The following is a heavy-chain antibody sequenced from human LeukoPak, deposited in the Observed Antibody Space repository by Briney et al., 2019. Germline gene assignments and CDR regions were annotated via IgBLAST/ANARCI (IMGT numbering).Heavy chain of an antibody. Sequence: GGSLRHSCAASGFTFSSYAMHWVRQAPGKGLEWVAVISYDGSNKYYADSVKGRFTISRDNSKNTLYLQMNSLRAEDTAVYYCAGSFTFGGAGDYWGQGTLVTVSS. CDR3: AGSFTFGGAGDY. CDR2: ISYDGSNK. CDR1: GFTFSSYA. J-gene: IGHJ4*02. D-gene: IGHD3-16*01. V-gene: IGHV3-30-3*01.